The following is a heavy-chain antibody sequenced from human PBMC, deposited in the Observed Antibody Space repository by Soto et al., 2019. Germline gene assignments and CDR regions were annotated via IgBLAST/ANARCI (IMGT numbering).Heavy chain of an antibody. Sequence: QVQLQESGPGLVEPSGTLSLTCDVSGASISTNNWWSWVRQSPGQGLEWIAEVYHSGTTNSNPSLKSRVTISVDTSKNQFSLMLASVTAADTAVYYCARAKLCNTISCPHSFDIRGQGTLVTVSS. J-gene: IGHJ4*02. CDR1: GASISTNNW. D-gene: IGHD3-10*01. CDR2: VYHSGTT. CDR3: ARAKLCNTISCPHSFDI. V-gene: IGHV4-4*02.